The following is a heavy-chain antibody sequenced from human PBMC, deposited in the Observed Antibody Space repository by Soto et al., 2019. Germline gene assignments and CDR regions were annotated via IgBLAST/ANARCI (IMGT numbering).Heavy chain of an antibody. V-gene: IGHV1-69*13. J-gene: IGHJ4*02. CDR1: GGTFSSYA. CDR2: IIPIFGTA. Sequence: GASVKVSCKASGGTFSSYAISWVRQAPGQGLEWMGGIIPIFGTANYAQKFQGGVTITADESTSTAYMELSSLRSEDTAVYYCAREGRWLQSNFDYWGQGTLVTVSS. CDR3: AREGRWLQSNFDY. D-gene: IGHD5-12*01.